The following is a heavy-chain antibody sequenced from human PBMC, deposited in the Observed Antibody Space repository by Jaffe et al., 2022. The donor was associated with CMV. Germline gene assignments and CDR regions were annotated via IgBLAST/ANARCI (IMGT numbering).Heavy chain of an antibody. D-gene: IGHD4-17*01. CDR3: ARDQGYGDARYYYYYGMDV. CDR2: IYYSGST. V-gene: IGHV4-59*01. Sequence: QVQLQESGPGLVKPSETLSLTCTVSGGSISSYYWSWIRQPPGKGLEWIGYIYYSGSTNYNPSLKSRVTISVDTSKNQFSLKLSSVTAADTAVYYCARDQGYGDARYYYYYGMDVWGQGTTVTVSS. CDR1: GGSISSYY. J-gene: IGHJ6*02.